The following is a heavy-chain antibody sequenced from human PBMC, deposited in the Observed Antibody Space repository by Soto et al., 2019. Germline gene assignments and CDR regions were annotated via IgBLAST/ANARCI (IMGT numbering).Heavy chain of an antibody. CDR3: ARDGFLHCGGDCYSYYFDY. Sequence: QVQLVESGGGVVQPGRSLRLSCAASGFTFSSYGMHWVRQAPGKGLEWVAVIWYDGSNKYYADSVKGRFTISRDNSKNTLYLQMNSLRAEDTAVYYCARDGFLHCGGDCYSYYFDYWGQGTLVTVSS. J-gene: IGHJ4*02. V-gene: IGHV3-33*01. CDR1: GFTFSSYG. CDR2: IWYDGSNK. D-gene: IGHD2-21*02.